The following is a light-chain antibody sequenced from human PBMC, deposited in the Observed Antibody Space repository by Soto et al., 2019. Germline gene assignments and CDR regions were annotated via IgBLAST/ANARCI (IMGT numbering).Light chain of an antibody. CDR2: GVS. J-gene: IGKJ4*01. CDR1: QSVSSNY. V-gene: IGKV3-20*01. Sequence: EIVLAQSPGTLSLSPGERATLSCRASQSVSSNYLAWYQQIPGQAPRLLIYGVSSRAAGIPDRFSGSGSGTDFTLIISRLEPEDFAVYYCQQYGSSVLTFGGGTKVDIK. CDR3: QQYGSSVLT.